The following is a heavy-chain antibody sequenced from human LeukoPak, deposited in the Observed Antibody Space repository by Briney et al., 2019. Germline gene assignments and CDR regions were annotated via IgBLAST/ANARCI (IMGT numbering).Heavy chain of an antibody. Sequence: ASVKVSCKASGYTFTSYGISWVRQAPGQGLEWMGWISAHNGNTNYARKLQGRVTMTTDTSTSTAYMELRSLRSDDTAVYYCARGADGYNWGYFDYWGQGTLVTVSS. CDR2: ISAHNGNT. D-gene: IGHD5-24*01. CDR1: GYTFTSYG. V-gene: IGHV1-18*01. J-gene: IGHJ4*02. CDR3: ARGADGYNWGYFDY.